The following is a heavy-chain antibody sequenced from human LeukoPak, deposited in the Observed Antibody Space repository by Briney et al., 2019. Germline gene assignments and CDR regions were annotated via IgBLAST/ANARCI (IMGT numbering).Heavy chain of an antibody. Sequence: PSETLSLTCTVSGGSISSYYWSWIRQPPGKGLEWIGYIHYSGSTNYNPSLKSRVTISVDTSKNQFSLKLSSVTAADTAVYYCARGTYYYDSSGYYYRLDYFDYWGQGTLVTVSS. V-gene: IGHV4-59*01. J-gene: IGHJ4*02. CDR3: ARGTYYYDSSGYYYRLDYFDY. D-gene: IGHD3-22*01. CDR2: IHYSGST. CDR1: GGSISSYY.